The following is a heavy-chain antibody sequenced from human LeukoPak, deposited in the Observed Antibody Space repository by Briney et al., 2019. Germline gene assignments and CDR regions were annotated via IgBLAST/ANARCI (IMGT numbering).Heavy chain of an antibody. D-gene: IGHD5-24*01. V-gene: IGHV1-18*01. CDR2: ISAYNGNT. Sequence: HVASVKVSCKASGGTFSSYAISWVRQARGQGLEWMGWISAYNGNTNYAQKLKGRVTMTTDTSTSTAYMELRSLRSDDTAVYYCARVRDGYNDAYDIWGQGTMVTVHS. J-gene: IGHJ3*02. CDR1: GGTFSSYA. CDR3: ARVRDGYNDAYDI.